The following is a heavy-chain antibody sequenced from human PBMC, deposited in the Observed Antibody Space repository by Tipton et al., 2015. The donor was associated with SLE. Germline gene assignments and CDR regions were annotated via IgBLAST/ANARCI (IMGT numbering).Heavy chain of an antibody. V-gene: IGHV3-23*01. D-gene: IGHD2-21*01. J-gene: IGHJ4*02. Sequence: SLRLSCAASGFTFSTYAMSWVRQAPGKGLQWVSAVGGSGLNTNYADSVKGRFTISRDNSKNTLYLQMNSLRAADTAVYYCAKDGLWGSPFYFDYWGQGILVTVSS. CDR3: AKDGLWGSPFYFDY. CDR2: VGGSGLNT. CDR1: GFTFSTYA.